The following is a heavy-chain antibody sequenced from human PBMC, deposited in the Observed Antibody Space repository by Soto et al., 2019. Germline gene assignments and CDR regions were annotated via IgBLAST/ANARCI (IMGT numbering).Heavy chain of an antibody. V-gene: IGHV4-38-2*02. Sequence: SETLSLTCTVSGGSISSGYHWAWIRQPPGMRLEWVASIFHTGTTYYNPSLTSRVTISVDTSKNQFSLKLTSVTAADSAVYYCARVVVPAAIRVRYYYYGMDVWGQGTTVTVSS. CDR2: IFHTGTT. CDR3: ARVVVPAAIRVRYYYYGMDV. J-gene: IGHJ6*02. D-gene: IGHD2-2*01. CDR1: GGSISSGYH.